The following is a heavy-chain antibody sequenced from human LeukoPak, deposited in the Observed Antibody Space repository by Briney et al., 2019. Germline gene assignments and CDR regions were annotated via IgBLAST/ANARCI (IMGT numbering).Heavy chain of an antibody. CDR2: IYYSGST. J-gene: IGHJ4*02. CDR3: ARQEDSSGWYGVVDY. Sequence: PSETLSLTCTVSGGSINSRSYYWGWIRQPPGKGLEWIGSIYYSGSTYYNPSLKSRGTMSVDTSKNQFSLKLSSVTAADTAVYYCARQEDSSGWYGVVDYWGQGTLVTVSS. D-gene: IGHD6-19*01. CDR1: GGSINSRSYY. V-gene: IGHV4-39*01.